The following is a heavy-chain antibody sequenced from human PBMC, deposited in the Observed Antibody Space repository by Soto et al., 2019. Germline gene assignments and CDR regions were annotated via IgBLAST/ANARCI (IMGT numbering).Heavy chain of an antibody. CDR3: ARGLNVWFDP. Sequence: QVQLQQWGAGLLKPSETLSLTCAVYGGSFSGYYWSWIRQPPGKGLERIGEINHSGSTNYNPSLKSRVTISVDTSKNQFSLKLSSVTAADTAVYYCARGLNVWFDPWGQGTLVTVSS. CDR2: INHSGST. J-gene: IGHJ5*02. V-gene: IGHV4-34*01. CDR1: GGSFSGYY.